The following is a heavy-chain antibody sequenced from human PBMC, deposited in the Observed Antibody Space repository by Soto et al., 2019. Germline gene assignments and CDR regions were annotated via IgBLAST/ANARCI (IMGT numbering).Heavy chain of an antibody. Sequence: XETLSLTGAVSGYSINSGYYWCCIRQPPGKGLEWIGSVDHSGRTYYSPSLRSRLTIFIDTSKNQFSLRLTSVTAADTAMYFCAKKGYYPSGKINLFDSWGPGTLVTVSS. V-gene: IGHV4-38-2*01. D-gene: IGHD3-10*01. CDR3: AKKGYYPSGKINLFDS. CDR2: VDHSGRT. CDR1: GYSINSGYY. J-gene: IGHJ4*02.